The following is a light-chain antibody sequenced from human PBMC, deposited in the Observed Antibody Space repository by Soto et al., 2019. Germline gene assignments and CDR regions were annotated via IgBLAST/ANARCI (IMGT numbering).Light chain of an antibody. CDR1: QSISSY. CDR2: AAS. J-gene: IGKJ1*01. Sequence: DIQITQCPSSLSASVGDRVTITCRASQSISSYLNWYQQKPGKAPKLLIYAASSLQSGVPSRFSGSGSGTDFTLTISSLQPEDFATYYCQQSYSTPFSFGQGTKVDIK. V-gene: IGKV1-39*01. CDR3: QQSYSTPFS.